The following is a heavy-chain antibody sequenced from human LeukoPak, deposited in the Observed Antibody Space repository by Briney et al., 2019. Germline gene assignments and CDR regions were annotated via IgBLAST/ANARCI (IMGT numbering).Heavy chain of an antibody. CDR1: GFTFSSYA. CDR2: ISYDGSNK. J-gene: IGHJ5*02. D-gene: IGHD2-2*01. CDR3: ARGLYCSSTSCPFDP. V-gene: IGHV3-30-3*01. Sequence: GGSLRLSCAASGFTFSSYAMHWVRQAPGKGLEWVAVISYDGSNKCYTDSVKGRFTISRDNSKNTLYLQMNSLRAEDTAVYYCARGLYCSSTSCPFDPWGQGTLVTVSS.